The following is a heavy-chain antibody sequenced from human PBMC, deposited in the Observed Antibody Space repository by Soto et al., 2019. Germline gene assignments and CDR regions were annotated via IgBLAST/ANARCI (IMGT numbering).Heavy chain of an antibody. V-gene: IGHV4-30-4*01. CDR1: GGSITRGDYY. CDR2: IYYRAMP. D-gene: IGHD6-13*01. CDR3: ARGSALLFYYFDY. J-gene: IGHJ4*02. Sequence: SETLSLTCNVSGGSITRGDYYWSWLRQPPGKGLEWIGYIYYRAMPYYNPSLKSRVTISVDTYKNQFSLSMTSVTAADTAVYYCARGSALLFYYFDYWGQGTPVTVSS.